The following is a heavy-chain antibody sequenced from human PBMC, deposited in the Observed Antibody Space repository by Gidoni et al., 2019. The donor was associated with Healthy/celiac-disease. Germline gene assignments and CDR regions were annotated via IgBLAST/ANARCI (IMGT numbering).Heavy chain of an antibody. CDR3: AKDITCSSTSCYVGYYYGMDV. CDR1: GSPFRSYG. Sequence: QVRLVESGGGVVEPGSSLRLSCAASGSPFRSYGLHWFRQAPGKGLEWVAVISYDGSNKYYADSVKGRFTISRDNSKNTLYLQMNSLRAEDTAVYYCAKDITCSSTSCYVGYYYGMDVWGQGTTVTVSS. J-gene: IGHJ6*02. CDR2: ISYDGSNK. D-gene: IGHD2-2*01. V-gene: IGHV3-30*18.